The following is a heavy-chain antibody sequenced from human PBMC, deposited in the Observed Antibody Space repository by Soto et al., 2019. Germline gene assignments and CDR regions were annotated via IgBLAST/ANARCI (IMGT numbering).Heavy chain of an antibody. CDR3: AVERIAVAGDNWFDP. D-gene: IGHD6-19*01. CDR2: IYYSGST. Sequence: QLQLQESGPGLVKPSETLSLTCTVSGGSISSSSYYWGWIRQPPGKGLEWIGSIYYSGSTYYNPSLKSRVTISVDTSKNQFSLKLSSVTAADTAVYYCAVERIAVAGDNWFDPWGQGTLVTVSS. J-gene: IGHJ5*02. V-gene: IGHV4-39*01. CDR1: GGSISSSSYY.